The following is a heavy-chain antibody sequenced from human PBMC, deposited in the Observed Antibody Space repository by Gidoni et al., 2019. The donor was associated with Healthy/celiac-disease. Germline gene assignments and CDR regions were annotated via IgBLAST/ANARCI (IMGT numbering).Heavy chain of an antibody. CDR2: ISYDGSNK. CDR1: GFTFSSYG. CDR3: AKGMITFGGVIVNWAFDI. J-gene: IGHJ3*02. D-gene: IGHD3-16*02. V-gene: IGHV3-30*18. Sequence: QVQLVESGGGVVQPGRSLRLSCAASGFTFSSYGMHWVRQAPGKGLEWVAVISYDGSNKYYADSVKGRFTISRDNSKNTLYLQMSSLRAEDTAVYYCAKGMITFGGVIVNWAFDIWGQGTMVTVSS.